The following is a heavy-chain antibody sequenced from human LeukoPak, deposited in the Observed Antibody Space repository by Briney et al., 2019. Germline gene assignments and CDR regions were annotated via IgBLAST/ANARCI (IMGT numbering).Heavy chain of an antibody. D-gene: IGHD2/OR15-2a*01. CDR1: GFTFTNAW. Sequence: GGSLRLSCAVSGFTFTNAWMNWVRQAPGKGLEWVGRVRAKTDGGTTEYAAPVKGRFSISRDDSTNTVYLQMNSLITEDTAIYYCAADTPVPLAQIDYWGQGALVTVSP. CDR3: AADTPVPLAQIDY. V-gene: IGHV3-15*01. CDR2: VRAKTDGGTT. J-gene: IGHJ4*02.